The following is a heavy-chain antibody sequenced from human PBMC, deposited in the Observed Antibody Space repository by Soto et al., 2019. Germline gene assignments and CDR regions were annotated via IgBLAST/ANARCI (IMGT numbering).Heavy chain of an antibody. D-gene: IGHD3-16*02. V-gene: IGHV1-3*05. CDR1: GYTFTNYA. CDR2: INAGNGNT. J-gene: IGHJ5*02. Sequence: QVQLVQSGAEEKKPGASVKVSCKASGYTFTNYAMNWVRQAPGQRLEWMGWINAGNGNTKYSQKFQGRVTITRDTSASTAYMELSSLRSEVTAVYYGARGFPLWFDPWGQGTLVTVSS. CDR3: ARGFPLWFDP.